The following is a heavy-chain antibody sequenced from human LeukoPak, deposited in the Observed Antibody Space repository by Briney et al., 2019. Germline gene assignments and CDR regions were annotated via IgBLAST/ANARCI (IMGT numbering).Heavy chain of an antibody. CDR3: AKRGVERVGDYHYYYYLDV. J-gene: IGHJ6*03. V-gene: IGHV3-23*01. CDR2: ISDSGDST. Sequence: GGSLRLSYAASGFTFSSYAMNWVRQAPGKGLQWGSSISDSGDSTYYADSVKGRFTISRDTSKNTLYLQMNSLRAEDTALYYCAKRGVERVGDYHYYYYLDVWGKGTTVTVSS. D-gene: IGHD1-1*01. CDR1: GFTFSSYA.